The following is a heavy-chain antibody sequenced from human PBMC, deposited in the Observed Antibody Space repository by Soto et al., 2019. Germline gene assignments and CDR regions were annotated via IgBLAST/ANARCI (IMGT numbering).Heavy chain of an antibody. CDR3: ARGDYHGSGSYSA. CDR1: GFTFSTYG. Sequence: PGGSLGLSCAASGFTFSTYGMHWVRQAPGKGLEWVAVIWYDGSNRYYADSVKGRFTISRDNSKNTLYLQMNSLSAGDTAVYFCARGDYHGSGSYSAWGQGTQVTVSS. V-gene: IGHV3-33*01. J-gene: IGHJ5*02. CDR2: IWYDGSNR. D-gene: IGHD3-10*01.